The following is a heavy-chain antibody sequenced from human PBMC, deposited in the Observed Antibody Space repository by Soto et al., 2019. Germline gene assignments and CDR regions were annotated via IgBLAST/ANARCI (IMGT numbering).Heavy chain of an antibody. D-gene: IGHD6-6*01. CDR1: GFAFSTYA. V-gene: IGHV3-23*01. CDR2: ISGSGGST. Sequence: EVQLLESGGGLVQPGGSLRLSCAASGFAFSTYAMNWVRQAPGKGLEWVSAISGSGGSTYYADSVKGRFTISRDNSKNSLYLKMNSLKAEDTAVYYCAIDYSSSSADYCGIDVWGQGTTVTVSS. J-gene: IGHJ6*02. CDR3: AIDYSSSSADYCGIDV.